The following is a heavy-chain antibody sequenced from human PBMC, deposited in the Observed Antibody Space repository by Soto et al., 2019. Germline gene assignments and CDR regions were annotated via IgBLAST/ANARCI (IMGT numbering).Heavy chain of an antibody. CDR2: ISYDGSNK. Sequence: QVQLVESGGGVVQPGRSLRLSCAASGCTFSSYAMHWVRQAPGKGLEWVAVISYDGSNKYYADSVKGRFTISRDNSKNTLYLQMNSLRAEDTAVYYCARDRNDLGYAFDIWGQGTMVTVSS. CDR3: ARDRNDLGYAFDI. V-gene: IGHV3-30-3*01. CDR1: GCTFSSYA. J-gene: IGHJ3*02.